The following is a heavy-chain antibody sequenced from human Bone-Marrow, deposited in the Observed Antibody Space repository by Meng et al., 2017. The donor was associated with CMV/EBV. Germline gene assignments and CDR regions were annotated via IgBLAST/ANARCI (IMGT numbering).Heavy chain of an antibody. D-gene: IGHD2-2*01. CDR3: ARDLRDYANDY. V-gene: IGHV3-30*04. CDR2: ISNDGSDQ. Sequence: GGSLRLSCAASGFSFSSYAMHWVRQAPGKGLEWLAVISNDGSDQIYADSVRGRFTISRDDSKNTLYLQMNGLRDEDTAVYYCARDLRDYANDYWGQGTLVTVSS. J-gene: IGHJ4*02. CDR1: GFSFSSYA.